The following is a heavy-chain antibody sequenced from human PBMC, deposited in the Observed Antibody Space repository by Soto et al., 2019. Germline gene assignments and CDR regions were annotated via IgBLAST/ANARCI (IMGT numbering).Heavy chain of an antibody. CDR3: ARSSYYYDSSGSAPAEYFQH. D-gene: IGHD3-22*01. CDR2: IYPGDSDT. Sequence: GESLKISCKGSGYSFTSYWIGWVRQMPGKGLEWMGIIYPGDSDTRYSPSFQGQVTISADKSISTAYLQWSSLKASDTTMYYCARSSYYYDSSGSAPAEYFQHWGQGTLVTVSS. J-gene: IGHJ1*01. V-gene: IGHV5-51*01. CDR1: GYSFTSYW.